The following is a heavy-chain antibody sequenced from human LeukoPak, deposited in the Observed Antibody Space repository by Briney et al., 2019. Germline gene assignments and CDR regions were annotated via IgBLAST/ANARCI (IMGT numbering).Heavy chain of an antibody. V-gene: IGHV3-33*01. Sequence: GGSLRLSCAASGFIFSKYGMHWVRQAPGKGLEWVAVIWYDGSNKYYADSVKGRFTISRDNSKNTLYLQMNSLRAEDTAVYYCARGGYSYGYVRRDFDYWGQGTLVTVSS. CDR2: IWYDGSNK. CDR1: GFIFSKYG. D-gene: IGHD5-18*01. J-gene: IGHJ4*02. CDR3: ARGGYSYGYVRRDFDY.